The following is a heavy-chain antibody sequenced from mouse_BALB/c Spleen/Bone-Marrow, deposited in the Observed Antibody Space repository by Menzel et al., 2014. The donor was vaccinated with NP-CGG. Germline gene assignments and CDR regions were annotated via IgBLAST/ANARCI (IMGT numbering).Heavy chain of an antibody. CDR1: GYTFSSYW. CDR3: GGGGGGGGYWYFDV. V-gene: IGHV1-9*01. Sequence: QVQLQQSGAELMKPGASVKISCKATGYTFSSYWIEWVKQRPGHGLEWIGEILPGSGSTNYNEKFKGKATFTADTSSNTAYMQLSSRTSEDSAVYYWGGGGGGGGYWYFDVWGAGTTVTVSS. J-gene: IGHJ1*01. CDR2: ILPGSGST.